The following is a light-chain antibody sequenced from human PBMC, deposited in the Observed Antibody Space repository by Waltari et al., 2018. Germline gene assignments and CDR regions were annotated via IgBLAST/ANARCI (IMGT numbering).Light chain of an antibody. Sequence: QSALTQPASVSGSPGQSITISCAGTNSDIGNSNLVSWYQQVPGKAPKLIIYEVTKRPSGVSARFSGSKSGSTASLTISGLQAEDEGNYYCCSYAGSEIAALFGGGTKLTVL. CDR2: EVT. J-gene: IGLJ2*01. CDR1: NSDIGNSNL. V-gene: IGLV2-23*02. CDR3: CSYAGSEIAAL.